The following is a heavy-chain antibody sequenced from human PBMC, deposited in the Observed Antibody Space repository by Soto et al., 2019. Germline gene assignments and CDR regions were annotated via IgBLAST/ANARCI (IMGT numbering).Heavy chain of an antibody. V-gene: IGHV4-34*01. CDR3: ASSRGYSYGPPGY. CDR2: INHSGST. Sequence: PSETLSLTCAVYGGSFSGYHWSWIRQPPGKGLEWIGEINHSGSTNYNPSLKSRVTISVDTSKNQFSLKLSSVTAADTAVYYCASSRGYSYGPPGYWGQGTLVTVSS. J-gene: IGHJ4*02. D-gene: IGHD5-18*01. CDR1: GGSFSGYH.